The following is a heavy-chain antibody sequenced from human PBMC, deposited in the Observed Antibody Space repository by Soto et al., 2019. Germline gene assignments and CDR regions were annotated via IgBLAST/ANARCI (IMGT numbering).Heavy chain of an antibody. V-gene: IGHV1-3*01. CDR3: AADVGGYIYGLARL. CDR1: GYTFTSYA. D-gene: IGHD4-17*01. CDR2: INAGNGNT. J-gene: IGHJ4*02. Sequence: ASVKVSCKASGYTFTSYAMHWVRQAPGQRLEWMGWINAGNGNTKYSQKFQGRVTITRDTSASTAYMELSSLRSEDTAVYYCAADVGGYIYGLARLWGPGTLVTVSS.